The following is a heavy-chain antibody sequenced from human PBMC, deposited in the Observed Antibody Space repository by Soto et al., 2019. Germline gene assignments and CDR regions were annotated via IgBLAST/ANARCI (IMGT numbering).Heavy chain of an antibody. CDR1: GFTFSTYA. J-gene: IGHJ6*03. D-gene: IGHD2-8*01. CDR3: AGRYCTNGVCYTNYYYYIDV. V-gene: IGHV3-23*01. Sequence: EVQLLESGGGLVQPGGSLRLSCAASGFTFSTYAMSWVRQAPGKGLEWVSTITTSGGNTYYADSVQGRFTISRDNSKNTLYRQMNSLRAEDTAVYYCAGRYCTNGVCYTNYYYYIDVWGKGTTGTVSS. CDR2: ITTSGGNT.